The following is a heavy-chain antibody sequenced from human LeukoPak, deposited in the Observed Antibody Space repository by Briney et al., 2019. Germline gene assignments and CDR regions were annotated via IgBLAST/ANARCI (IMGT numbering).Heavy chain of an antibody. J-gene: IGHJ3*02. CDR2: IYNGGGGT. CDR3: ARDRSGYDLDALDI. CDR1: GFTFSSYW. Sequence: GGSLRLSCAASGFTFSSYWMSWVRQAPGKGLEWVSVIYNGGGGTYYGDSVKGRFTISRDNSKNTLFLQMNSLRGEDTAVYYCARDRSGYDLDALDIWGQGTMVSVSS. D-gene: IGHD5-12*01. V-gene: IGHV3-53*01.